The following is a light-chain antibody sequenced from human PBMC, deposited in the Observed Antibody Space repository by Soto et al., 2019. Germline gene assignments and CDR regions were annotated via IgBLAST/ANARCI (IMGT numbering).Light chain of an antibody. CDR2: DVS. J-gene: IGLJ1*01. V-gene: IGLV2-14*03. CDR3: SSYTGSSTYV. CDR1: SSDVGGHNY. Sequence: QSALTQPASVSGSPGQSIAISFTGTSSDVGGHNYVSWYQQHPGKAPKLIIYDVSNRPSGVSNRFSGSKSGNTASLTISGLQAEDEADYYCSSYTGSSTYVFGTGTKVTVL.